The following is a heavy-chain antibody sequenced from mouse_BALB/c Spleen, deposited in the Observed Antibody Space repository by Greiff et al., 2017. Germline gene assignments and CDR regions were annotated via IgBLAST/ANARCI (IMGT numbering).Heavy chain of an antibody. Sequence: QVHVKQSGPGLVAPSQSLSITCTVSGFSLTSYDISWIRQPPGKGLEWLGVIWTGGGTNYNSAFMSRLSISKDNSKSQVFLKMNSLQTDDTAIYYCVREDYGRAGYWGQGTLVTVSA. J-gene: IGHJ3*02. CDR2: IWTGGGT. CDR3: VREDYGRAGY. D-gene: IGHD1-1*01. V-gene: IGHV2-9-2*01. CDR1: GFSLTSYD.